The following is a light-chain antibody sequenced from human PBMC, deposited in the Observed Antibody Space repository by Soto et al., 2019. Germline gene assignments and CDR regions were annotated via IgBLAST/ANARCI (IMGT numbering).Light chain of an antibody. V-gene: IGKV1-5*01. J-gene: IGKJ1*01. CDR3: QQYITYSWT. CDR1: QSISSW. CDR2: DAS. Sequence: DIQMTQSPSTLSASVGDRVTITCRASQSISSWLAWYQQKPGKAPKLLIYDASSLESGVPSRFSGSGSGTEFTLTISSLQPDDFATYYCQQYITYSWTFGQGTKVDSK.